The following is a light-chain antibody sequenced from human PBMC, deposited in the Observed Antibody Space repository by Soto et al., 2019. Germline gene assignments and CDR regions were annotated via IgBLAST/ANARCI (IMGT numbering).Light chain of an antibody. V-gene: IGLV2-8*01. CDR2: EVT. CDR1: SSDVGGYNY. CDR3: SSHAGIINVV. J-gene: IGLJ3*02. Sequence: QSVLTQPPSASGSPGQSVTISCTGTSSDVGGYNYVSWYQQHPGKAPKLLIYEVTKRPSGVPDRFSGSKSGNTASLTVSGLLAEDEAEYSCSSHAGIINVVFGGGTKLTVL.